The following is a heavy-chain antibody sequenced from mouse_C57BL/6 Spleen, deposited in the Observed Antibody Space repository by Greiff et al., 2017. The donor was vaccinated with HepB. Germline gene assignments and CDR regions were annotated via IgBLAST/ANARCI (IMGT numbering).Heavy chain of an antibody. D-gene: IGHD2-4*01. Sequence: QVQLKQSGAELVRPGTSVKVSCKASGYAFTNYLIEWVKQRPGQGLEWIGVINPGSGGTNYNEKFKGKATLTADKSSSTAYMQLSSLTSEDSAVYFCARFDDYDGGRVWYFDVWGTGTTVTVSS. J-gene: IGHJ1*03. V-gene: IGHV1-54*01. CDR1: GYAFTNYL. CDR2: INPGSGGT. CDR3: ARFDDYDGGRVWYFDV.